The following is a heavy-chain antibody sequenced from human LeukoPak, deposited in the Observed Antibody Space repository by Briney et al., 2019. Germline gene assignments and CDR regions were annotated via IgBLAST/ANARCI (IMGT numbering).Heavy chain of an antibody. J-gene: IGHJ4*02. CDR1: GGSINSGDYY. Sequence: SETLSLTCTVSGGSINSGDYYWVWIRQPPGKGLEWIGSIYYSGSTSYNPSLKSRVTMTVDTSKSQFSLKLSSVTAADTAVYYCARVGGGGVYYFDYWGQGTLVTVSS. CDR3: ARVGGGGVYYFDY. CDR2: IYYSGST. V-gene: IGHV4-39*07. D-gene: IGHD2-21*01.